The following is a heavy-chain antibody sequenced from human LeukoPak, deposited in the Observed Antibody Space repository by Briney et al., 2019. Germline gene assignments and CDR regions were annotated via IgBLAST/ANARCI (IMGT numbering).Heavy chain of an antibody. Sequence: GGSLRVSCAASGFTFSFYWMSWVRQTPGKGLEWVSNIKQDGSERYYVDSVKGRFTISRDNAKNSLYLLMNSLRAEDTAVYYCARVTGGGGYYHFDYWGQGTLVTVSS. J-gene: IGHJ4*02. CDR2: IKQDGSER. D-gene: IGHD1-26*01. CDR3: ARVTGGGGYYHFDY. V-gene: IGHV3-7*01. CDR1: GFTFSFYW.